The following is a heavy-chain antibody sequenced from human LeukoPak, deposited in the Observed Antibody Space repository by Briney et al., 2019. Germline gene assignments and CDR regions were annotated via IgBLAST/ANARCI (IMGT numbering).Heavy chain of an antibody. CDR1: GGSFSGYY. J-gene: IGHJ6*03. CDR2: INHSGST. CDR3: ARHFQGYYMDV. Sequence: PSETLSLTCAVYGGSFSGYYRSWIRQPPGRGLEWIGEINHSGSTNYNPSLKSRVTISVDTSKNQFSLKLSSVTAADTAVYYCARHFQGYYMDVWGKGTTVTVSS. V-gene: IGHV4-34*01.